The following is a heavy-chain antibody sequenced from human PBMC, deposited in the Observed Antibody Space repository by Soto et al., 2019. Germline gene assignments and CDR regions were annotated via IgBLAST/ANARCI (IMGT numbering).Heavy chain of an antibody. CDR1: GGTFRTSA. CDR2: IMPVFSTP. D-gene: IGHD3-3*02. Sequence: QVQLVQSGAEVKKAGSSVKVSCKTSGGTFRTSAISWVRQAPGQGLEWMGGIMPVFSTPDYAQKFQGRVTSTADESTGTAYMELSSLRSEDTAVYYCARDKDRQQLGGNYYYIMDVWGQGTTVTVSS. V-gene: IGHV1-69*12. CDR3: ARDKDRQQLGGNYYYIMDV. J-gene: IGHJ6*01.